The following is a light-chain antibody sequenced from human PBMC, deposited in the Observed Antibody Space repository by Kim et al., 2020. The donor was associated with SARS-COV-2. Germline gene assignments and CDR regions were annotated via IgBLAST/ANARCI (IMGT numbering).Light chain of an antibody. CDR1: SGDVGCYNL. V-gene: IGLV2-23*02. CDR2: EVT. J-gene: IGLJ2*01. Sequence: QSITISCTGTSGDVGCYNLVSWYQQHPGKAPNVMIYEVTKRPSGVSNRFSGSKSGNTASLTISGLQAEDEADYYCCSYAGSSTFVIFGGGTQLTVL. CDR3: CSYAGSSTFVI.